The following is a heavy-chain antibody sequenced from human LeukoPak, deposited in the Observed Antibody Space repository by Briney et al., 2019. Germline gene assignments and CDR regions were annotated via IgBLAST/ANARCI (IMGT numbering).Heavy chain of an antibody. V-gene: IGHV3-21*01. Sequence: PGRSLRLSCAASGFTFSSYSMNCVRQAPGKGLEWVSSISSTSSYIYYADSVKGRFTISRDNAKNSLYLQMNSLRAEDTAVYYCARDRDGYDILTGHYYYYMDVWGKGTTVTISS. CDR1: GFTFSSYS. CDR2: ISSTSSYI. CDR3: ARDRDGYDILTGHYYYYMDV. J-gene: IGHJ6*03. D-gene: IGHD3-9*01.